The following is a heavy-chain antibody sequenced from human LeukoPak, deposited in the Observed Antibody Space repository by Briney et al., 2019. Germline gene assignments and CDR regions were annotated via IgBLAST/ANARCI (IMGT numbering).Heavy chain of an antibody. CDR1: GGSFSGCY. CDR2: INHSGST. J-gene: IGHJ4*02. V-gene: IGHV4-34*01. D-gene: IGHD1-1*01. Sequence: SETLPLTCAVYGGSFSGCYWSWIRQPPGKGLEWIGEINHSGSTNYNPSLKSRVTISVDTSKNQFSLKLSSVTAADTAVYYCAREKNGFDYWGQGTLVTVSS. CDR3: AREKNGFDY.